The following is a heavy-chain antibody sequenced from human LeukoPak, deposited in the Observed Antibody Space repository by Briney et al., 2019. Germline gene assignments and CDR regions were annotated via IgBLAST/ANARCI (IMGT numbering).Heavy chain of an antibody. D-gene: IGHD6-13*01. CDR1: GFTFTNSA. V-gene: IGHV1-58*01. CDR2: IVVGSGNT. CDR3: AAVPEYSSTWYPYYFDH. Sequence: SVKVSCKASGFTFTNSAVQWVRQARGQRLEWIGWIVVGSGNTDYAQKFQERVTITRDMSTSTAYMELSSLRSEDTAVYYCAAVPEYSSTWYPYYFDHWGQGTLVTVSS. J-gene: IGHJ4*02.